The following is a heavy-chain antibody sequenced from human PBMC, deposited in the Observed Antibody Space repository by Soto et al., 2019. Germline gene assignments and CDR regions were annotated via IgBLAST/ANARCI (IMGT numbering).Heavy chain of an antibody. Sequence: QVQLVQSGAEVKKPGSSVKVSCKASGGTFSSYAISWVRQAPGQGLEWMGGIIPIFGTANYAQKFQGRVTITADESTSTAYMELSSLRSEDTAVYYCARGRQYDYVCGSYRPHFDYWGQGTLVTVSS. CDR3: ARGRQYDYVCGSYRPHFDY. CDR1: GGTFSSYA. J-gene: IGHJ4*02. D-gene: IGHD3-16*02. V-gene: IGHV1-69*12. CDR2: IIPIFGTA.